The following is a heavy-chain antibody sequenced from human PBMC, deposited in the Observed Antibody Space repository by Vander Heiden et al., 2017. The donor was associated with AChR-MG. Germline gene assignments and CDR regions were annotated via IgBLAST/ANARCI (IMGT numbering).Heavy chain of an antibody. D-gene: IGHD2-21*02. V-gene: IGHV3-23*01. CDR2: INTSGGST. CDR3: AKRVTGSFDY. Sequence: EGQVLESGGGLVQPGGSLRPPSAAAAFSLRRSAMSWVRQAPGKGLEWVSAINTSGGSTYYADSVKGRFTISRDNSKNTLYLQMNSLRAEDTAVYFCAKRVTGSFDYWGQGTLVTVSS. CDR1: AFSLRRSA. J-gene: IGHJ4*02.